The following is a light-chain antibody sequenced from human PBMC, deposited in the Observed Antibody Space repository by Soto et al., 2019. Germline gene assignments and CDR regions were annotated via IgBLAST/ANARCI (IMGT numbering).Light chain of an antibody. CDR2: GAS. Sequence: EIVLTQSPGTLSLSPGEIATLSFSASQSVSSSNLGWYHQKPGQAPRLLIYGASSRATGIPDRFSGSGSGTDFTLTISRLEPEDFAVYYCQQYGSSPVTFGQGTKVDIK. J-gene: IGKJ1*01. CDR3: QQYGSSPVT. CDR1: QSVSSSN. V-gene: IGKV3-20*01.